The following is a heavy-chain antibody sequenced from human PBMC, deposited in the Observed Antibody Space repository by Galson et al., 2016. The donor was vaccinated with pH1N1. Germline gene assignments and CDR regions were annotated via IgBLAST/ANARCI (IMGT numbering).Heavy chain of an antibody. J-gene: IGHJ3*01. Sequence: SLRLSCAASGFTFGSYWMTWVRQAPGKGLEWVANINQDGSEIYYVDSVKGRFTISRDNAKNSLHLQMNSLRAEDTAVYYCARAIAAAGSAWGQGTLVTVSS. CDR1: GFTFGSYW. CDR3: ARAIAAAGSA. CDR2: INQDGSEI. V-gene: IGHV3-7*01. D-gene: IGHD6-13*01.